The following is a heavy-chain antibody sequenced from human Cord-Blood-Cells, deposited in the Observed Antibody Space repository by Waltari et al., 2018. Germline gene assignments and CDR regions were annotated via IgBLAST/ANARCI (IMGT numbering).Heavy chain of an antibody. CDR1: GYTFTSYD. J-gene: IGHJ6*02. CDR2: MNPNSGNT. Sequence: QVQLVQSGAEVKKPGASVKVYCKASGYTFTSYDINWVRQATGQGLEWMGWMNPNSGNTGYAQKFQGRVTMTRNTSISTAYMELSSLRSEDTAVYYCGAAATYYYGMDVWGQGTTVTVSS. V-gene: IGHV1-8*01. CDR3: GAAATYYYGMDV. D-gene: IGHD6-13*01.